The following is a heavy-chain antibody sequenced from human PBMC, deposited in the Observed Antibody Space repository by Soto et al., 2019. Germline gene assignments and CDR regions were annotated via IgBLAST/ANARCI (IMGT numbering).Heavy chain of an antibody. J-gene: IGHJ1*01. D-gene: IGHD2-8*01. CDR2: IHPSGDT. CDR3: VRGYCTTTPCSGDFQH. V-gene: IGHV1-46*01. Sequence: QVQLVQSGAEVKKPGASVKVACKASGYKFTNYFIHWVRQAPGQGLEWMGMIHPSGDTGYGQKFRGRVNMTIDTSTTTAYMELRNLTSEDTAIYFSVRGYCTTTPCSGDFQHWGQGTLVTVSS. CDR1: GYKFTNYF.